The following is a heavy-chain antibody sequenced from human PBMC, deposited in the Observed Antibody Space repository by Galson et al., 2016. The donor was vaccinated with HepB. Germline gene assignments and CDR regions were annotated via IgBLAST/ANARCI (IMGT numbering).Heavy chain of an antibody. CDR3: ARDRSWFGKLLEYYSVLDL. Sequence: SLRLSCAASGFTFSDYYMTWIRQAPGKGLEWIAYISNSAKTISYADSVKGRFTISRDNSRNALFLQMDTLRADDTAVYFCARDRSWFGKLLEYYSVLDLWGQGTTVTVSS. D-gene: IGHD3-10*01. J-gene: IGHJ6*02. CDR1: GFTFSDYY. V-gene: IGHV3-11*04. CDR2: ISNSAKTI.